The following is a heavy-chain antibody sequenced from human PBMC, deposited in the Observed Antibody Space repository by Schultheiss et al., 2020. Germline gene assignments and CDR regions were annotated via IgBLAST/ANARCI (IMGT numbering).Heavy chain of an antibody. CDR3: AKGTMYYDFWSVDFDY. CDR1: GFTFSSYA. J-gene: IGHJ4*02. CDR2: ISGSGGST. V-gene: IGHV3-23*01. D-gene: IGHD3-3*01. Sequence: GGSLRLSCAAFGFTFSSYAMSWVRQAPGKGLEWVSAISGSGGSTYYADSVKGRFTISRDNSKNTLYLQMNSLRAEDTAVYYCAKGTMYYDFWSVDFDYWGQGTLVTVSS.